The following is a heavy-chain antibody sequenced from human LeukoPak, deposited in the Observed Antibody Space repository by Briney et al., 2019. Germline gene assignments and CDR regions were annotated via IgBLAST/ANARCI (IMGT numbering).Heavy chain of an antibody. J-gene: IGHJ6*03. Sequence: PGGSLRLSCAASGFTFSNAWMNWVRQAPGKGLEWGGRIKSKTDGGTTDYAAPVKGRFTISRDDSKNTLYLQMNSLKTEDTAVYYCTTVKSYYGSGSYYMEVWGKGTTVTVSS. CDR3: TTVKSYYGSGSYYMEV. D-gene: IGHD3-10*01. V-gene: IGHV3-15*01. CDR1: GFTFSNAW. CDR2: IKSKTDGGTT.